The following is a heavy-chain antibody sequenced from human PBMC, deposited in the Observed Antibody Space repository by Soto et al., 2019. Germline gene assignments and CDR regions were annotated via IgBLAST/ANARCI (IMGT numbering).Heavy chain of an antibody. V-gene: IGHV1-69*13. CDR3: ARDEGTGTTGYYGMDV. D-gene: IGHD1-1*01. CDR2: IIPIFGTA. Sequence: GASVKVSCKASGGTFSSYAISWVRPAPGQGLEWMGGIIPIFGTANYAQKFQGRVTITADESTSTAYMELSSLRSEDTAVYYCARDEGTGTTGYYGMDVWGQGTTVTVSS. J-gene: IGHJ6*02. CDR1: GGTFSSYA.